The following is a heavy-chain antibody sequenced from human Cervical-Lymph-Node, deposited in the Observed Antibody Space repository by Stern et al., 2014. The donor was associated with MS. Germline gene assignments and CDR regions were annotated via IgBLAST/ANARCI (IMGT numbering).Heavy chain of an antibody. J-gene: IGHJ6*02. Sequence: QVQLVQSGAEVKEPGPSVMLSCKASGYTFTKRAIHWVRQAPGQGFEWMGWINAASGSTKYSQQFQDRLTITSDTSATAVYMQLSYLTSEDTSVYYCARDVRDSQYFYHAMDVWGQGTTVTVSS. CDR2: INAASGST. V-gene: IGHV1-3*01. D-gene: IGHD2-15*01. CDR3: ARDVRDSQYFYHAMDV. CDR1: GYTFTKRA.